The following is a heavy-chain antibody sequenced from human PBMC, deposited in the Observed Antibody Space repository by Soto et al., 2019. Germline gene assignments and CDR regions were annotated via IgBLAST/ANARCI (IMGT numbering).Heavy chain of an antibody. D-gene: IGHD5-18*01. CDR1: GGSISSGDYY. Sequence: PSETLSLTCTVSGGSISSGDYYWSWIRQPPGKGLEWIGYIYYSGSTYYNPSLKSRVTISVDTSKNQFSLKLSSVTAADTAVYYCARGPIYSSGYGDDAFDIWGQGTMVTVSS. J-gene: IGHJ3*02. CDR2: IYYSGST. V-gene: IGHV4-30-4*01. CDR3: ARGPIYSSGYGDDAFDI.